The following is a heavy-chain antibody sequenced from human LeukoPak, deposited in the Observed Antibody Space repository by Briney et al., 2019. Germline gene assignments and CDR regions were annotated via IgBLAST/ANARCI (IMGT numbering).Heavy chain of an antibody. V-gene: IGHV1-69*04. J-gene: IGHJ6*02. CDR3: AREYYDILTGSYGGEYYYYGMDV. Sequence: GASVKLSCKASGGTFSSYAISWVRQAPGQGLEWMGRIIPIFGIANYAQKFQGRVTITADKSTSTAYMELSSLRSEDTAVYYCAREYYDILTGSYGGEYYYYGMDVWGQGTTVTVSS. CDR1: GGTFSSYA. D-gene: IGHD3-9*01. CDR2: IIPIFGIA.